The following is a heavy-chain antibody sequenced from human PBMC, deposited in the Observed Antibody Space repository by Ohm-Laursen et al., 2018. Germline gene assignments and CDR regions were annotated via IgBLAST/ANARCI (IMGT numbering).Heavy chain of an antibody. V-gene: IGHV3-23*01. CDR3: AKAPPERGNSNLMSLDY. CDR2: ISGSGGST. CDR1: GFTFNNYA. D-gene: IGHD4-23*01. Sequence: SLRLSCAASGFTFNNYAMSWVRQAPGKGLEWVSTISGSGGSTYYADSVKGRFTISRDNSKNTLYLQTNSLRAEDTAVYYCAKAPPERGNSNLMSLDYWGQGTLVTVSS. J-gene: IGHJ4*02.